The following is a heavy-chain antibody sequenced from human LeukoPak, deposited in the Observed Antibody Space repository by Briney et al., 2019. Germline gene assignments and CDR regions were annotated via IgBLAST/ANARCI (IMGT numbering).Heavy chain of an antibody. D-gene: IGHD7-27*01. CDR3: ARAPLYWGSEYYFDY. V-gene: IGHV4-30-2*01. Sequence: SQTLSLTCAVSGGSISSGGYSWNWIRQPPGKGLEWIGYMHHSGSTYHNPSLKSRVTISVDRSKNQFSLKMSSVTAADTAVYYCARAPLYWGSEYYFDYWGQGTLVTVSS. CDR2: MHHSGST. CDR1: GGSISSGGYS. J-gene: IGHJ4*02.